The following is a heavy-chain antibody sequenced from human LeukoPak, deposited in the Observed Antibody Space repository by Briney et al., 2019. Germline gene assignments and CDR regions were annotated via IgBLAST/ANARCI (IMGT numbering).Heavy chain of an antibody. Sequence: PSETLSLTCTVSGGSISSANYHWGWIRQPPGKGLEWIGSIYYSGSTYYNPSLKSRVTISVDTSKNQFSLKLSSVTAADTAVYYCARQVRACTNGVCYRTFFDFWGQGTLVTVSS. CDR2: IYYSGST. CDR1: GGSISSANYH. J-gene: IGHJ4*02. CDR3: ARQVRACTNGVCYRTFFDF. V-gene: IGHV4-39*01. D-gene: IGHD2-8*01.